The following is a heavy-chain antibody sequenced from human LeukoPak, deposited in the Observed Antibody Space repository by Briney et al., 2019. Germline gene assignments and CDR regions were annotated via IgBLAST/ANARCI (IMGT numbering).Heavy chain of an antibody. CDR2: ISGSGGST. Sequence: GGSLRLTCAASGFTFSIYAMSWVRQAPGKGLEWVSGISGSGGSTYYADSVKGRFTISRDISKNTLYLQMNSLRAEDTAVYYCAKDQSTPYYYYDYMDIWGKGKTYSVSS. J-gene: IGHJ6*03. CDR3: AKDQSTPYYYYDYMDI. V-gene: IGHV3-23*01. CDR1: GFTFSIYA.